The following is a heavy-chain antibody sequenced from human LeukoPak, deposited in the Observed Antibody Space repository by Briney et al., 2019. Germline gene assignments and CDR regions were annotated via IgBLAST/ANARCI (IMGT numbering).Heavy chain of an antibody. CDR3: ARSTVRYYYDSSDGTSFDY. D-gene: IGHD3-22*01. V-gene: IGHV1-69*13. CDR1: GGTFSSYA. CDR2: IIPIFGTA. Sequence: ASVKVSCKASGGTFSSYAISWVRQAPGQGLEWMGGIIPIFGTANYARKFQGRVTITADESTSTAYMELSSLRSEDTAVYYCARSTVRYYYDSSDGTSFDYWGQGTLVTVSS. J-gene: IGHJ4*02.